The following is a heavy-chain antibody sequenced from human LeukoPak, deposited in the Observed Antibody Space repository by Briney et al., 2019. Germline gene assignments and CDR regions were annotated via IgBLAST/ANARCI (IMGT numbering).Heavy chain of an antibody. CDR1: GFTFSNYA. Sequence: GGSLRLSCAASGFTFSNYAMNWVRQAPGKGLEWVSVISGTGGSTHYADSVKGRFTMSRDNSKNTVYLQMNSLGAEDTALYYCAKDSGYCSGYTCPPVYWGQGTLVTVSS. V-gene: IGHV3-23*01. CDR3: AKDSGYCSGYTCPPVY. J-gene: IGHJ4*02. D-gene: IGHD2-15*01. CDR2: ISGTGGST.